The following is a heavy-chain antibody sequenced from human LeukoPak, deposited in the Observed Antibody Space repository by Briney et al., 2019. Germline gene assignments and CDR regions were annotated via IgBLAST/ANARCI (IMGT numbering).Heavy chain of an antibody. D-gene: IGHD1-7*01. J-gene: IGHJ4*02. CDR2: IIPILGIA. Sequence: SVEVSCKASGGTFSSYAISWVRQAPGQGLEWMGRIIPILGIANYAQKFQGRVTITADKSTSTAYMELSSLRSEDTAVYYCARAKENYSFDYWGQGTLVTVSS. CDR1: GGTFSSYA. V-gene: IGHV1-69*04. CDR3: ARAKENYSFDY.